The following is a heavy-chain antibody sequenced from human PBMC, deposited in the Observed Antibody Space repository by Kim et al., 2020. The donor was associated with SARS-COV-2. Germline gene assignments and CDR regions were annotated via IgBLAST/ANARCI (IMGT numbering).Heavy chain of an antibody. CDR3: ARIFGYNFDF. Sequence: ASVKVSCKASGYTFALYYVHWIRQAPGQGLEWMGWINPKTGGPYYAQKFQGRVTMTSDSSINTAFMELSGLRSDDTAIYYCARIFGYNFDFWGQGTLVTVSS. CDR1: GYTFALYY. J-gene: IGHJ4*02. CDR2: INPKTGGP. V-gene: IGHV1-2*02. D-gene: IGHD5-12*01.